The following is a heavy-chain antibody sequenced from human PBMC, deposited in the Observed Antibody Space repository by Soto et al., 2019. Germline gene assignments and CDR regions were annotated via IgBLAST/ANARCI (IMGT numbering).Heavy chain of an antibody. CDR1: GGSFSGHS. Sequence: SATQCITWAVYGGSFSGHSWTWIRQSPGKGLEWIGDINHSGRVNYSPSLKSRVTISLDTSKNQFSLTLSAVTAADTAMYYCSTRAYDTNGYYRFDPWGQGTLVTVSS. V-gene: IGHV4-34*01. D-gene: IGHD3-22*01. J-gene: IGHJ5*01. CDR3: STRAYDTNGYYRFDP. CDR2: INHSGRV.